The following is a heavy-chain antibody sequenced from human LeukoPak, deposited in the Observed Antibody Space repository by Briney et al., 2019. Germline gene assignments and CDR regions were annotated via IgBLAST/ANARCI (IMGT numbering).Heavy chain of an antibody. J-gene: IGHJ4*02. CDR1: GFTFSDYA. D-gene: IGHD5-18*01. Sequence: PGGSLRLSCAASGFTFSDYAMSWVRQAPGKGLEWVSTISGSGSSTYYADSVDGRFTISRDNSKNTLYLQMNSLRAEDTAVYYCAKDKHLPGYSYGTPGGYWGQGTLVTVSS. CDR3: AKDKHLPGYSYGTPGGY. CDR2: ISGSGSST. V-gene: IGHV3-23*01.